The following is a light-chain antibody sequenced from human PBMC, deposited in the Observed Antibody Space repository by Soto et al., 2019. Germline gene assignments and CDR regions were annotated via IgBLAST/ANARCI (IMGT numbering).Light chain of an antibody. Sequence: DIQMTQSPSTLSGSVGVRVTITWRASQTISSWLAWYQQKPGKAPKLLIYKASTLKSGVPSRFSGSGSGTEFTLTISSLQPDDFAVYYCQQRSSWPPTFGQGTRLEIK. V-gene: IGKV1-5*03. CDR3: QQRSSWPPT. CDR1: QTISSW. J-gene: IGKJ5*01. CDR2: KAS.